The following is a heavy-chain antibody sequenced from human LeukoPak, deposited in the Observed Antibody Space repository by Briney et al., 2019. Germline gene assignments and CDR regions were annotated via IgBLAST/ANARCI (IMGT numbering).Heavy chain of an antibody. CDR3: ASASPLYYYDSRGGQESDAFDI. CDR1: GGPFSGYY. D-gene: IGHD3-22*01. Sequence: SETLSITCAVYGGPFSGYYWSWIRQPPGKGLEWIGEINHSGGTNYNPSLKSRVTISVDTSKNQFSLKLSSVTAADTAVYYCASASPLYYYDSRGGQESDAFDIWGQGTMVTVSS. CDR2: INHSGGT. J-gene: IGHJ3*02. V-gene: IGHV4-34*01.